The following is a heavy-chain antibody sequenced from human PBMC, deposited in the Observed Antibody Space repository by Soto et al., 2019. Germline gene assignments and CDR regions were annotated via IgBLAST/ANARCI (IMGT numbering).Heavy chain of an antibody. CDR3: ARGAYCGGDCGYYYGMDV. CDR1: GGTFSSYA. J-gene: IGHJ6*02. Sequence: QVQLVQSGAEVKKPGSSVKVSCKASGGTFSSYAISWVRQAPGQGLEWMGGIIPIFGTANYAQKFQGRVTITADDSTSTAYMELSSLRSEDTAVYYCARGAYCGGDCGYYYGMDVWGQGTTVTVSS. D-gene: IGHD2-21*02. V-gene: IGHV1-69*01. CDR2: IIPIFGTA.